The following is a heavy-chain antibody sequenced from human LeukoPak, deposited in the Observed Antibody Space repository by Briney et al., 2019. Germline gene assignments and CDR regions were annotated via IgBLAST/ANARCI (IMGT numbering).Heavy chain of an antibody. CDR3: ARDSSMLRVPLVIYYFDF. Sequence: PGGSLRLSCAASGFTFSSYAMSWVRQPPGKGLEWVSTISGGGDATYYADSVKGRFTISRDNSKNTLYLQTNSLRVEDTAVYYCARDSSMLRVPLVIYYFDFWGQGTLVTVSS. CDR1: GFTFSSYA. CDR2: ISGGGDAT. V-gene: IGHV3-23*01. J-gene: IGHJ4*02. D-gene: IGHD3-10*01.